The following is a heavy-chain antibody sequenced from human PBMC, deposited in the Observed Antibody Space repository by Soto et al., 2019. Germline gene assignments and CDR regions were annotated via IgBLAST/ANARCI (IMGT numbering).Heavy chain of an antibody. D-gene: IGHD4-4*01. CDR2: IYYSGST. V-gene: IGHV4-31*03. CDR3: ARIQSDYYYGMDV. J-gene: IGHJ6*02. Sequence: SETLSLTCTVSGGSISSGGYYWSWIRQQPGKGLEWIGYIYYSGSTYYNPSLKSRVTISVDTSKNQFSLKLSSVTAADTAVYYCARIQSDYYYGMDVWGQGTTVTVSS. CDR1: GGSISSGGYY.